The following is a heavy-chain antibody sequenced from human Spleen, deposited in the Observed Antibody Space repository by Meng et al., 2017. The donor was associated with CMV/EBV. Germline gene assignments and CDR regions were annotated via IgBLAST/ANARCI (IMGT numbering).Heavy chain of an antibody. CDR1: GFTVSTNY. J-gene: IGHJ2*01. D-gene: IGHD3-10*01. CDR2: IYRGDNT. CDR3: VRDLPVRSPHGDFDL. V-gene: IGHV3-53*01. Sequence: GESLKISCAASGFTVSTNYMTWVRQAPGKGLEWVSIIYRGDNTYYADSVKGRFTSSRDNSKNTLYLQMNSLRAEDTAVYYCVRDLPVRSPHGDFDLWGRGTLVTVSS.